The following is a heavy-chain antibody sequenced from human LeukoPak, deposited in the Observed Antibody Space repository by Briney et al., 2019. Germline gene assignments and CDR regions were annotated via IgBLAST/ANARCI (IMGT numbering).Heavy chain of an antibody. J-gene: IGHJ3*02. Sequence: GGSLRLSCAASGFTFNTYTMNWVRQAPGKGLEWVSYISGSSGIIDYADSVRGRFTISRDNAKNSLYLQMNSLRAEDTAVYYCARDGHFNTFHIWGQGTMVTVSS. CDR2: ISGSSGII. D-gene: IGHD2/OR15-2a*01. V-gene: IGHV3-48*01. CDR1: GFTFNTYT. CDR3: ARDGHFNTFHI.